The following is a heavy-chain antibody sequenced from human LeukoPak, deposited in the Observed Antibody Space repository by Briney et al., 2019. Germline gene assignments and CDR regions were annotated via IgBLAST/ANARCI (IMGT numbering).Heavy chain of an antibody. V-gene: IGHV1-2*06. Sequence: ASVKVSCKASGYTFAGYYMHWVRQAPGQGLEWMGRINPNSGGTNYAQKFQGRVTMTRDTSISTAYMELSRLRSDDTAVYYCARRYCSGGSCYFRYFDYWGQGTLVTVSS. CDR3: ARRYCSGGSCYFRYFDY. CDR2: INPNSGGT. J-gene: IGHJ4*02. CDR1: GYTFAGYY. D-gene: IGHD2-15*01.